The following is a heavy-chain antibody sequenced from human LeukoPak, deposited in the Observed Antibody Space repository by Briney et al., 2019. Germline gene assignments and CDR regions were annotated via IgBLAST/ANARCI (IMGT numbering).Heavy chain of an antibody. V-gene: IGHV3-33*08. D-gene: IGHD2-21*01. CDR2: IWYDGSNK. CDR3: VRDVKNPSTVIGPFDY. J-gene: IGHJ4*02. Sequence: GGSLRLSCAASGFTFSTYGMHWVRQAPGKGLEWVAVIWYDGSNKYYADTVKGRFTISRDNSKNTLDLQMNSLRAEDTAMYYCVRDVKNPSTVIGPFDYWGQGTLVTVSS. CDR1: GFTFSTYG.